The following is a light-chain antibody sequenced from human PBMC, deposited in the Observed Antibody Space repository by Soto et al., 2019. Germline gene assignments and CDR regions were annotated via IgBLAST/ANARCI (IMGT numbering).Light chain of an antibody. CDR3: QQYNNWPLVT. J-gene: IGKJ4*01. CDR1: QSVSTY. V-gene: IGKV3-15*01. Sequence: EIVMTQSPATLSVSPGERATLSCRASQSVSTYLAWYQQKPGQAPRLLIFGASTRATGIPARFSGSGSGSELTLTISSLQSEDFAVYSCQQYNNWPLVTFGGGTRVEIK. CDR2: GAS.